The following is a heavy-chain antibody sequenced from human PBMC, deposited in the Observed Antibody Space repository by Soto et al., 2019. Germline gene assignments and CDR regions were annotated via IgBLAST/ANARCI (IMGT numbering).Heavy chain of an antibody. Sequence: QVQLVQSGAEVKKPGSSVKVFCKASGGTFSSYAISWVRQAPGQGLEWMGGIIPIFGTANYAQKFQGRVTITADESTSTAYMELSSLRSEDTAVYYCARDTGYCSSTSCYRLFDPWGQGTLVTVSS. D-gene: IGHD2-2*01. CDR2: IIPIFGTA. V-gene: IGHV1-69*01. J-gene: IGHJ5*02. CDR3: ARDTGYCSSTSCYRLFDP. CDR1: GGTFSSYA.